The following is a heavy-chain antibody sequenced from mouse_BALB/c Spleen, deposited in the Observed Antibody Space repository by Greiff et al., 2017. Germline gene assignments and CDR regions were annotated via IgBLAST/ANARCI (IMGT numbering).Heavy chain of an antibody. CDR2: IYPGDGDT. J-gene: IGHJ4*01. CDR1: GYTFTSYW. CDR3: ARGGYEAMDY. D-gene: IGHD2-10*02. Sequence: QVQLKESGAELARPGASVKLSCKASGYTFTSYWMQWVKQRPGQGLEWIGAIYPGDGDTRYTQKFKGKATLTADKSSSTAYMQLSSLASEDSAVYYCARGGYEAMDYWGQGTSVTVSS. V-gene: IGHV1-87*01.